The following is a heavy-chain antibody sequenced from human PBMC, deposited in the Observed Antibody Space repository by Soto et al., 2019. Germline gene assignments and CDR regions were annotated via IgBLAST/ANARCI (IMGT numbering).Heavy chain of an antibody. V-gene: IGHV3-23*01. Sequence: XGCLLLSCAASGFTFSSYSLSWVRQAPGKGLEWVSAISGSGGSTYYADSVKGRFTISRDNSKNTLYLQMNSLRAEDTAVYYCAKGVVVPAAIGPDWGQGTLVTVSS. CDR1: GFTFSSYS. D-gene: IGHD2-2*01. CDR2: ISGSGGST. CDR3: AKGVVVPAAIGPD. J-gene: IGHJ4*02.